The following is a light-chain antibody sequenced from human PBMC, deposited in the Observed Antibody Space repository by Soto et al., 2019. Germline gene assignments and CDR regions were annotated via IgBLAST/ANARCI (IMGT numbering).Light chain of an antibody. CDR1: QSVSSY. Sequence: EIVLTQSPATLSLSPGERATLSCRASQSVSSYLAWYQQKPGQAPRLLMYDASNRATGIPARFSGSGSGTDFTLTISSLEPEDFAVYYCQQYGRPPLTFGGGTKVEIK. J-gene: IGKJ4*01. CDR3: QQYGRPPLT. V-gene: IGKV3-11*01. CDR2: DAS.